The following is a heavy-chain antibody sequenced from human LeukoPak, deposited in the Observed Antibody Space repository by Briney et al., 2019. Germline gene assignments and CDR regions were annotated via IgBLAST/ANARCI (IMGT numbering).Heavy chain of an antibody. CDR3: ARGGIAARPFDY. CDR2: VNPSSGDT. V-gene: IGHV1-2*02. D-gene: IGHD6-6*01. Sequence: ASVKVSFKASAYTFTDYYIHWVRQGPGQGLEWMGWVNPSSGDTDYAQKFQVSVTVTRDTSISTAYMELTSLKSDDTAVYYCARGGIAARPFDYWGQGTLVTVSS. CDR1: AYTFTDYY. J-gene: IGHJ4*02.